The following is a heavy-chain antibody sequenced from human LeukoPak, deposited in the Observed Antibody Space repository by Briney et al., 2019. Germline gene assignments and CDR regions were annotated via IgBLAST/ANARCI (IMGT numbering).Heavy chain of an antibody. D-gene: IGHD2-2*01. CDR3: ARISPNLAPIVVVPAAEIERPDY. Sequence: SETLSLTCTVSGGSISSSSYYWGWIRQPPGKGLEWIGSIYYSGSTYYNPSLKSRVNISVDTSKNQFSLKLSSVTAADTAVYYCARISPNLAPIVVVPAAEIERPDYWGQGTLVTVSS. CDR2: IYYSGST. J-gene: IGHJ4*02. V-gene: IGHV4-39*01. CDR1: GGSISSSSYY.